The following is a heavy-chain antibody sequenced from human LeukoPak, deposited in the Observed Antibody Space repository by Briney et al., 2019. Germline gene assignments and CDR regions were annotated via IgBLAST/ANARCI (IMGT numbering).Heavy chain of an antibody. V-gene: IGHV3-23*01. CDR2: VSDSGGRT. CDR1: GFTFRRYA. J-gene: IGHJ3*02. CDR3: AKGGYGSGSYSGFDI. Sequence: GGSLRLSCAGSGFTFRRYAMSWVRQAPGKGLEWVSEVSDSGGRTSYADSVKGRFTVSRDNSKNTLYLQMNSLRAEDTAIYYCAKGGYGSGSYSGFDIWGQGTMVTVSS. D-gene: IGHD3-10*01.